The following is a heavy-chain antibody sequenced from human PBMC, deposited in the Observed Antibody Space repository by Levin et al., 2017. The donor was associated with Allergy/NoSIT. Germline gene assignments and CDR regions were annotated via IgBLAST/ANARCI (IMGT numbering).Heavy chain of an antibody. Sequence: SETLSLTCTVSGGSISSYYWSWIRQPPGKGLEWIGYIYYSGSTNYNPSLKSRVTISVDTSKNQFSLKLSSVTAADTAVYYCARGVRGPHQPDYWGQGTLVTVSS. CDR1: GGSISSYY. J-gene: IGHJ4*02. CDR3: ARGVRGPHQPDY. CDR2: IYYSGST. D-gene: IGHD3-10*01. V-gene: IGHV4-59*01.